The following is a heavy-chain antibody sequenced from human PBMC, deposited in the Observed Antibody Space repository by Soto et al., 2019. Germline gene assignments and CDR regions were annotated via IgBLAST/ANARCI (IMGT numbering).Heavy chain of an antibody. J-gene: IGHJ4*02. CDR3: ARRGSSWWYSDY. V-gene: IGHV4-59*08. Sequence: QVQLQESGPGLVKPSETLSLTCTVSGGSISTYYWTWIRQPPGKGLEWIGYIYYSGITNYNPSLKSRVTMSVDTSKNQCSLTLSSVTAADTAVYYCARRGSSWWYSDYGGQGALVTVSS. D-gene: IGHD2-2*01. CDR1: GGSISTYY. CDR2: IYYSGIT.